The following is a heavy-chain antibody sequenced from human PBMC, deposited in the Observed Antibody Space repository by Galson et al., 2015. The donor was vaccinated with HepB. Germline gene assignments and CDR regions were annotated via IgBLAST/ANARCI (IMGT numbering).Heavy chain of an antibody. CDR2: ISSRSDYL. Sequence: SLRLSCAASGFTFSTYNMNWVRQAPGKGLEWVSSISSRSDYLFYADSVKGRFTVSSDNAKNSLYLQMDSLRAEDTAVYYCARDVFQGEGHNYLFLGYSYGMDVWGQGTTVTVSS. D-gene: IGHD5-24*01. CDR3: ARDVFQGEGHNYLFLGYSYGMDV. J-gene: IGHJ6*02. V-gene: IGHV3-21*01. CDR1: GFTFSTYN.